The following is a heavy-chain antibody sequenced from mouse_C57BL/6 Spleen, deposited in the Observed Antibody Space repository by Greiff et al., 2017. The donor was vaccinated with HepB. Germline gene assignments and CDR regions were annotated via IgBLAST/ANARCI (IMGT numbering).Heavy chain of an antibody. CDR3: TRRAYYDWFAY. CDR1: GYTFTDYE. Sequence: QVHVKQSGAELVRPGASVTLSCKASGYTFTDYEMHWVKQTPVHGLEWIGAIDPETGGTAYNQKFKGKAILTADKSSSTAYMELRSLTSEDSAVYYCTRRAYYDWFAYWGQGTLVTVSA. J-gene: IGHJ3*01. V-gene: IGHV1-15*01. D-gene: IGHD2-4*01. CDR2: IDPETGGT.